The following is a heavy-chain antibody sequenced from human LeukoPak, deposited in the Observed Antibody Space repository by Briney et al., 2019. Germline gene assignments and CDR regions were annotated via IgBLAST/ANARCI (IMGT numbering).Heavy chain of an antibody. Sequence: ASVKVSFKASRYSFTSYDINWVRQATGQGLEWMGWMNPDSGNTGYAQKFQGRVTMTRDTSISTAYMELSRLRSDDTAVYYCAKSTIGTRRINSCWGRGTLVTVSS. J-gene: IGHJ4*02. CDR2: MNPDSGNT. CDR3: AKSTIGTRRINSC. V-gene: IGHV1-8*01. D-gene: IGHD2-2*01. CDR1: RYSFTSYD.